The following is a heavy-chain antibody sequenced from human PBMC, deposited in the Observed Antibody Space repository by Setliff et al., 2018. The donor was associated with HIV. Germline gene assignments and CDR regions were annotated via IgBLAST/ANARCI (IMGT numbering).Heavy chain of an antibody. D-gene: IGHD2-2*01. V-gene: IGHV1-46*01. CDR2: INPSGGNT. J-gene: IGHJ6*03. CDR1: GYTFTIYY. CDR3: ATSSRIYYYSYMDV. Sequence: ASVKVSCKASGYTFTIYYMHWVRQAPGQGLEWMGVINPSGGNTGYAQKFQGRVTMTTDTSTSTAYMELRSLRSDDTAVYYCATSSRIYYYSYMDVWGKGTTVTVSS.